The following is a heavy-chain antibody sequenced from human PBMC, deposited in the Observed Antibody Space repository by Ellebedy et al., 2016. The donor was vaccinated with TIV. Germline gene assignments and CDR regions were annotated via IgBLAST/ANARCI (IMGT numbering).Heavy chain of an antibody. CDR2: INFDSSHI. V-gene: IGHV3-21*04. D-gene: IGHD2-2*01. Sequence: GESLKISXGVSGFPFSSSSMSWYRQAPGKGLEYVSSINFDSSHIYYSYLVQGRFTVSRDNARNSLSLQMNNLRAEDTAVYYCARESCSSPSCYWYFHLWGRGTLVTVSS. CDR3: ARESCSSPSCYWYFHL. CDR1: GFPFSSSS. J-gene: IGHJ2*01.